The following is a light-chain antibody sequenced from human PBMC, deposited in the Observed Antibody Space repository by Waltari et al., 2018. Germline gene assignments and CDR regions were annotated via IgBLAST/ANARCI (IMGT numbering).Light chain of an antibody. CDR1: QSVSRA. CDR2: GAS. J-gene: IGKJ1*01. V-gene: IGKV3-20*01. CDR3: QHYVRLPAT. Sequence: EIVLTQSPGSLSSSPGERVTLSCRTSQSVSRAVAWYQQKPGQSPGLLIFGASNRATGIPDRFSGSGSETDFSLTISRLEPEDFAVYYCQHYVRLPATFGRGTKVEIK.